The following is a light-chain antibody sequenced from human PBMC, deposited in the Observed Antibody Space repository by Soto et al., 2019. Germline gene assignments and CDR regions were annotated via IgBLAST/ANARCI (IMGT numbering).Light chain of an antibody. CDR2: TAS. CDR1: QGITNY. CDR3: QQFHTYPWT. J-gene: IGKJ1*01. Sequence: DVQLTQSPSFLSASVGDRVTITCRASQGITNYLAWYQQKPGKAPKPLIYTASTLQSGVPSRFSDSGAGAEFTLTITGLQPEDFATYFCQQFHTYPWTFGQGNKVAIK. V-gene: IGKV1-9*01.